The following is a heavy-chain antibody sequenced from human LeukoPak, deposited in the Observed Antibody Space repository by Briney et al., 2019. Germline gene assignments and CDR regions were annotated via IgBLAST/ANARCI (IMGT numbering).Heavy chain of an antibody. CDR1: GGSVSGYY. CDR3: ARASGDDSGHFQH. Sequence: SETLSLTCTVSGGSVSGYYWSWIRQPPGKGLEWIGYIFYTGTTLYSPSLKTRVTMSVDTSENQFSLRLSSVTAADTAVYYCARASGDDSGHFQHWGQGTLVTVSS. CDR2: IFYTGTT. V-gene: IGHV4-59*08. J-gene: IGHJ1*01. D-gene: IGHD2-21*02.